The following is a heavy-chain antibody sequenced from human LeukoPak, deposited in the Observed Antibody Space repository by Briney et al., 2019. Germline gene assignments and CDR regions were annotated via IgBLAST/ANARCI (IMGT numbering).Heavy chain of an antibody. V-gene: IGHV3-30*03. CDR2: ISYDGSNK. D-gene: IGHD5-18*01. CDR3: APGYSYGSNYFDY. J-gene: IGHJ4*02. Sequence: PGRSLRLSCAASGFTFSSYGMHWVRQAPGKGLEWVAVISYDGSNKYYADSVKGRFTISRDNSKNTLYLQMNSLRAEDTAVYYCAPGYSYGSNYFDYWGQGTLVTVSS. CDR1: GFTFSSYG.